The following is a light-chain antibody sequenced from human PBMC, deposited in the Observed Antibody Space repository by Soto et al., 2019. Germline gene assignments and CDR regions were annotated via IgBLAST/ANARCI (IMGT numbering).Light chain of an antibody. V-gene: IGKV1-8*01. CDR3: QQSYSTLFT. Sequence: AIRMTQSPSSFSASTGDRVTITCRASQGISSYLAWYQQKPGKAPKLLIYAASTSQSGVPSRFSGSGSGTDFTLTISSLQPEDFATYYCQQSYSTLFTFGPGTKVDIK. CDR2: AAS. J-gene: IGKJ3*01. CDR1: QGISSY.